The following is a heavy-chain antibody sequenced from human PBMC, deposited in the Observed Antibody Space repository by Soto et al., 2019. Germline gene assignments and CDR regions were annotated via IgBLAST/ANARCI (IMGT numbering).Heavy chain of an antibody. V-gene: IGHV5-51*01. Sequence: GESLKISCKGSGYSFTSHWIGWVRQMPGKGLEWMGIIYPGDSDTRYSPSFQGQVTISADKSISTAYLQWSSLKASDTAMYYCTRLNYYDSSGYPACDAFDIWGQGTMVTVSS. CDR1: GYSFTSHW. J-gene: IGHJ3*02. CDR3: TRLNYYDSSGYPACDAFDI. D-gene: IGHD3-22*01. CDR2: IYPGDSDT.